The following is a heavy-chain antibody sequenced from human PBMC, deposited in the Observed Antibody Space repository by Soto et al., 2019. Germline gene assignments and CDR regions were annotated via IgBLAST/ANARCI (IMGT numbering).Heavy chain of an antibody. CDR3: AKDRSSGTSFDS. J-gene: IGHJ4*01. V-gene: IGHV3-23*01. CDR1: GFTFSGYA. D-gene: IGHD3-22*01. Sequence: ESFRHCYADSGFTFSGYAMRWGRQAPGKGLEWVPEITGSGSGTYYTDSVKGRFTISRDNSKNTLYLQMNSLRVEDTAVYYCAKDRSSGTSFDSWGQGT. CDR2: ITGSGSGT.